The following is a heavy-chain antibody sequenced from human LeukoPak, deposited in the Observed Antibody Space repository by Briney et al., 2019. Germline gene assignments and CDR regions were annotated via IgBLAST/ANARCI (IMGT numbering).Heavy chain of an antibody. D-gene: IGHD2-2*02. V-gene: IGHV4-30-4*01. CDR2: IYYSGST. CDR3: ARGPPTPYRSSTSCYSDY. Sequence: PSETLSLTCTVSGGSISSGDYYWSWIRQPPGKGLEWIGYIYYSGSTYYNPSLKSRVVISIDRSKNQFSLNLSSVTAADTAVYYCARGPPTPYRSSTSCYSDYWGQGTLVTVSP. J-gene: IGHJ4*02. CDR1: GGSISSGDYY.